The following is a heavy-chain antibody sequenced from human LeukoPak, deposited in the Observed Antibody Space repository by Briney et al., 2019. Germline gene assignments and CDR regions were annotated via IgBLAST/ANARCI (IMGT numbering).Heavy chain of an antibody. D-gene: IGHD1-26*01. CDR1: GFTFSSYS. Sequence: PGGSLRLSCAASGFTFSSYSMNWVRQAPGKGLEWVSYISSSSSTIYYADSVKGRFTISRDNAKNSLYLQMNSLRAENTAVYYCARGVRWELQSWYFDLWGRGTLVTVSS. CDR3: ARGVRWELQSWYFDL. J-gene: IGHJ2*01. V-gene: IGHV3-48*01. CDR2: ISSSSSTI.